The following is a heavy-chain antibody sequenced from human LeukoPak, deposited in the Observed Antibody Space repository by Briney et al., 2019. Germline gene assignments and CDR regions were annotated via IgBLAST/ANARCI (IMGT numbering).Heavy chain of an antibody. D-gene: IGHD3-3*01. CDR2: INPNSGGT. CDR3: ARDPGRVGGYDFWSGYLGNWFDP. Sequence: ASVKVSCKASGYTFTGYYMHWVRQAPGQGLEWVGWINPNSGGTNYAQKFQGRVTMTRDTSISTAYMELSRLRSDDTAVYYCARDPGRVGGYDFWSGYLGNWFDPWGQGTLVTVSS. CDR1: GYTFTGYY. J-gene: IGHJ5*02. V-gene: IGHV1-2*02.